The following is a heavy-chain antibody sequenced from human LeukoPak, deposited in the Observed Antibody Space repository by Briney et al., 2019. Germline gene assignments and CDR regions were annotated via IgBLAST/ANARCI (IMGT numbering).Heavy chain of an antibody. CDR3: ARDVAAAVQGEDAFDI. Sequence: PSETLSLTCTVSGGSISSYYWSWIRQPAGKGLEWIGRIYTSGSTNYNPSLKSRVTMSVDTSKNQFSLKLSSVTAADTAVYYRARDVAAAVQGEDAFDIWGQGTMVTVSS. D-gene: IGHD6-13*01. V-gene: IGHV4-4*07. CDR2: IYTSGST. CDR1: GGSISSYY. J-gene: IGHJ3*02.